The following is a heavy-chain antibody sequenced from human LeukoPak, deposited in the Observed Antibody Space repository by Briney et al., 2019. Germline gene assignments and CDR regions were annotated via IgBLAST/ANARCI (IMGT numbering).Heavy chain of an antibody. D-gene: IGHD1-26*01. CDR2: INWNGGSI. Sequence: PGRSLRLSCIASGFTFGDYPMHWVRQAPGKGLEWVSGINWNGGSIGYADSVKGRFTISRDNAKNSLYLQMNSLRAEDTALYYCAKDGRFSGSPYFYYMDVWGKGTTITVS. J-gene: IGHJ6*03. CDR3: AKDGRFSGSPYFYYMDV. V-gene: IGHV3-9*01. CDR1: GFTFGDYP.